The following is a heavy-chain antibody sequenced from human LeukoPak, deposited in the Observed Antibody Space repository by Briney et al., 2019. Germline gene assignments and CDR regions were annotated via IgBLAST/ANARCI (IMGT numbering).Heavy chain of an antibody. Sequence: GASVKVSCKASGYTFTSYGISWVRQAPGQGLEWMGWISAYNGNTNYAQKLQGRVTMTTDTSTSTAYMELRSLRSDDTAVYYCARGEYCSGGSCYSRPFDYWGQGTLVTVSS. V-gene: IGHV1-18*04. CDR1: GYTFTSYG. D-gene: IGHD2-15*01. CDR3: ARGEYCSGGSCYSRPFDY. CDR2: ISAYNGNT. J-gene: IGHJ4*02.